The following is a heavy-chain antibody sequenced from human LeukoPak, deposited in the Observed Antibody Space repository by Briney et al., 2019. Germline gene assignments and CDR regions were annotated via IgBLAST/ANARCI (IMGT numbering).Heavy chain of an antibody. CDR3: ARDFIAGYSSSWANFDY. V-gene: IGHV1-18*01. J-gene: IGHJ4*02. CDR1: GGTFSSYA. CDR2: ISAYNGNT. D-gene: IGHD6-13*01. Sequence: ASVKVSCKASGGTFSSYAISWVRQAPGQGLEWMGWISAYNGNTNYAQKLQGRVTMTTDTSTSTAYMELRSLRSDDTAVYYCARDFIAGYSSSWANFDYWGQGTLVTVSS.